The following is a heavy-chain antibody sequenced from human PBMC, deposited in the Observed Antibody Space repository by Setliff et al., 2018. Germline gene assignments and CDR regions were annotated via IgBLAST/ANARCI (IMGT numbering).Heavy chain of an antibody. CDR3: ARLPNYVWGSPVDY. D-gene: IGHD3-16*01. CDR2: IFYSGRT. CDR1: GASITNINYY. J-gene: IGHJ4*02. Sequence: SETLSLTCTVSGASITNINYYWGLIRQPPGKGLEWIGSIFYSGRTFYNPSFKSRVTISVDTSKNQFSLTLSSVTAADTAVYYCARLPNYVWGSPVDYWGQGTLVTVSS. V-gene: IGHV4-39*01.